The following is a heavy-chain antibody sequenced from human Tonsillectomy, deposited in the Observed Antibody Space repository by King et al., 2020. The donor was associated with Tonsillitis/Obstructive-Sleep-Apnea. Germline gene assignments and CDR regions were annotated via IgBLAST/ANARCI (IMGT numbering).Heavy chain of an antibody. CDR1: GFTLSHYW. CDR2: IKQDGSEK. Sequence: EVQLVESGGGLVQPGGSLRLSCAASGFTLSHYWMGWVRQAPGKGLEWVANIKQDGSEKGHVDSVKGRFTISRDNAKNSLYLQMNSLRAEETAVYYCARELGYCNTTSCYFWFDPWGQGTLVTVSS. CDR3: ARELGYCNTTSCYFWFDP. J-gene: IGHJ5*02. V-gene: IGHV3-7*01. D-gene: IGHD2-2*01.